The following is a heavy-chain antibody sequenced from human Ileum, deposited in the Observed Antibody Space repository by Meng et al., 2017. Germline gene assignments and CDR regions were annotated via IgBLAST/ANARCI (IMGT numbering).Heavy chain of an antibody. J-gene: IGHJ4*02. CDR1: GFAFSSYW. CDR3: GRGWKYGKDN. Sequence: GRSLRLSCGGSGFAFSSYWMHWVRQAPGKGLVWVSRINSDGSNTTYADSVKGRFTISRDNAKNTLYLQINSLRAEDTAVYYCGRGWKYGKDNWGQGTQVTVSS. CDR2: INSDGSNT. D-gene: IGHD1-1*01. V-gene: IGHV3-74*03.